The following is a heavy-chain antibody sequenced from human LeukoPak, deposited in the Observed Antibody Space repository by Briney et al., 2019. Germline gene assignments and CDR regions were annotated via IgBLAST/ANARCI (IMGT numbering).Heavy chain of an antibody. CDR3: ARDDAIRYEEFDY. Sequence: GGSLRLSCAASGFTFSSYSMNWVRQAPGKGLEWVSYISSSGSDTTYADSVRGRFTVSRDNAMNSLYLQMNSLRAEDTAVYYCARDDAIRYEEFDYWGQGTLVTVSS. V-gene: IGHV3-21*05. J-gene: IGHJ4*02. D-gene: IGHD3-9*01. CDR1: GFTFSSYS. CDR2: ISSSGSDT.